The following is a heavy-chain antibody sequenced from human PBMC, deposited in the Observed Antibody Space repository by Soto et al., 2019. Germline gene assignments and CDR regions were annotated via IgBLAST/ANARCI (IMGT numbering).Heavy chain of an antibody. D-gene: IGHD4-17*01. V-gene: IGHV2-5*02. CDR2: IYWDDDK. CDR1: GFSLSTSGVG. J-gene: IGHJ5*02. CDR3: AHREGLDYGGPLGWFDP. Sequence: QITLKESGPTLVKPTQTLTLTCTFSGFSLSTSGVGVGWIRQPPGKALEWLALIYWDDDKRYSPSLKSRLTTTKDTSKNQVVLTMTTMDPMDTATYYGAHREGLDYGGPLGWFDPWGQGTLVTVSS.